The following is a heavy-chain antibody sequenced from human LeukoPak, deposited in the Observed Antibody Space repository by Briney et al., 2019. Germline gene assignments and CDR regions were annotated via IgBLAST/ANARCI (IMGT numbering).Heavy chain of an antibody. V-gene: IGHV1-8*02. CDR1: GYTFTGYY. CDR2: MNPNSGNT. CDR3: ASLGTNDAFDI. J-gene: IGHJ3*02. Sequence: ASVKASCKASGYTFTGYYMHWVRQAPGQGLEWMGWMNPNSGNTGYAQKFQGRVTMTRNTSISTAYMELSSLRSEDTAVYYCASLGTNDAFDIWGQGTMVTVSS.